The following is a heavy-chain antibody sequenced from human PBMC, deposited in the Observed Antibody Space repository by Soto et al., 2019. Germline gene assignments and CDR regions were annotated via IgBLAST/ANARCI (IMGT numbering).Heavy chain of an antibody. D-gene: IGHD1-20*01. Sequence: SPTLSLPCAISGDSVSSNSAAWNWIRQSPSRGLEWLGRTYYRSKWYNDYAISVNSRITINPDTSKNQISLQLNSVTPEDTAVYYCARGPILGINWFDSWGQGIQVTVSS. CDR3: ARGPILGINWFDS. CDR1: GDSVSSNSAA. J-gene: IGHJ5*01. CDR2: TYYRSKWYN. V-gene: IGHV6-1*01.